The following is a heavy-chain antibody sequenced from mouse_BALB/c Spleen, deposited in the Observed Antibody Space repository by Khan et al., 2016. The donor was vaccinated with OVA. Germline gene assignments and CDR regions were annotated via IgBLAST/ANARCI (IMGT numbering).Heavy chain of an antibody. CDR2: INTYTGEP. J-gene: IGHJ2*01. D-gene: IGHD1-1*01. CDR1: GYTFTNYG. V-gene: IGHV9-1*02. Sequence: QIQLVQSGPELKKPGETVKISCKASGYTFTNYGMNWVKQAPGKGLKWMGWINTYTGEPTYVDDFKGRFAFSLETSASTAYLQINNLRSENMATYVCARFRDYYTSSSYYFDSWGQGTTLTVSS. CDR3: ARFRDYYTSSSYYFDS.